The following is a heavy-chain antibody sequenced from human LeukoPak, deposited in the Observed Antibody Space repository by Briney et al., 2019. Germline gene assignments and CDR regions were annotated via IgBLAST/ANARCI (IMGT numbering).Heavy chain of an antibody. J-gene: IGHJ5*02. D-gene: IGHD6-6*01. CDR1: GYTFTAHY. V-gene: IGHV1-2*02. CDR3: ARERTAARNWFDP. Sequence: ASVKVSCKASGYTFTAHYIHWVRQAPGQGLEWMGWINPNNGDTMYVQKFQGRVTMTRDTSISTAYMELSRLRSDDTAVYYCARERTAARNWFDPWGQGTLVTVSS. CDR2: INPNNGDT.